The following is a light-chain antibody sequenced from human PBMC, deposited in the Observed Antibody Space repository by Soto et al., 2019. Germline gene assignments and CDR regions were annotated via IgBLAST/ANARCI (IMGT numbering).Light chain of an antibody. Sequence: EIVMTQSPATLSVSPGERATLSCRASQSISSNLAWYHQKPGQAPRLLIYGASTRATGIPARFSGSGSGTEFTLTISSLQSEDFAVYYCQQRSNWPSVTFGGGTKVEIK. V-gene: IGKV3-15*01. J-gene: IGKJ4*01. CDR1: QSISSN. CDR3: QQRSNWPSVT. CDR2: GAS.